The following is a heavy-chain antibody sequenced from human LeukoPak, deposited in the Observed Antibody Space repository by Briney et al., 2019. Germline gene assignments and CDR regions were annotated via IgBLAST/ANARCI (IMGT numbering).Heavy chain of an antibody. V-gene: IGHV3-23*01. CDR2: ISGSDGST. Sequence: GGSLRLSCAASGFTFSSYAMNWVRQAPGKGLEWVSAISGSDGSTYYADSVKGRFTISRDTSKNTLYQQMNSLRAEDTDIYYCAKDPNYYGSGPLDYWGQGTLVTVSS. J-gene: IGHJ4*02. CDR3: AKDPNYYGSGPLDY. D-gene: IGHD3-10*01. CDR1: GFTFSSYA.